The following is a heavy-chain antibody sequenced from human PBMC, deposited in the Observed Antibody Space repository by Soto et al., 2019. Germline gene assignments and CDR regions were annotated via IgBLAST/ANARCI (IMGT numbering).Heavy chain of an antibody. CDR3: AKDLLMITFGGVIAHFDC. CDR2: ISGGGDST. V-gene: IGHV3-23*01. J-gene: IGHJ4*02. D-gene: IGHD3-16*02. Sequence: GSLRLSCAASGFTFSSCAMIWVRQAPGKGLEWVSGISGGGDSTYYADSVKGRFTISRDNSKNTLYLQMNSLTAEDTAVYYCAKDLLMITFGGVIAHFDCWGQGTLVTVSS. CDR1: GFTFSSCA.